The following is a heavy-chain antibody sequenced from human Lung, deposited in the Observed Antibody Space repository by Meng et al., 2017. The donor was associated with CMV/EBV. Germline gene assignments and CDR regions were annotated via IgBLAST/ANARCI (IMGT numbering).Heavy chain of an antibody. CDR3: AKALSNYDSWSGCDH. Sequence: GESXKISCAASGFNFGTFGMHWVRQAPGKGLEWVSFIRYDGSDKYYVDLVKGRSTVSRDNSRNTVFLQMSSLRDEDTAVYYCAKALSNYDSWSGCDHWRQGTLVTVSS. CDR2: IRYDGSDK. CDR1: GFNFGTFG. D-gene: IGHD3-3*01. V-gene: IGHV3-30*02. J-gene: IGHJ4*02.